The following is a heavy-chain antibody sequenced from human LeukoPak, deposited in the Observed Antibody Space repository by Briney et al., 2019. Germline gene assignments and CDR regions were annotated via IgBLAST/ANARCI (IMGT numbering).Heavy chain of an antibody. CDR3: ARDRAYEQQLVGEYFDY. J-gene: IGHJ4*02. CDR2: IYYSGST. D-gene: IGHD6-13*01. CDR1: GGSISSYY. V-gene: IGHV4-59*12. Sequence: SETLSLTCTVSGGSISSYYWSWIRQPPGKGLEWIGYIYYSGSTNYNPSLKSRVTISVDTSKNQFSLKLSSVTAADTAVYYCARDRAYEQQLVGEYFDYWGQGTLVTVSS.